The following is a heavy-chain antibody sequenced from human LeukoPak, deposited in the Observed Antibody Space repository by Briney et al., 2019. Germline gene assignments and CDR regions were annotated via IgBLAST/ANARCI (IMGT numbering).Heavy chain of an antibody. CDR2: INHSGST. Sequence: SETLSLTCAVYGGSFSGYYWSWIRQPPGKGLERIGEINHSGSTNYNPSLKSRATISVDTPKNQFSLKLNSVAAADTAVYYCANRGSVVTAMSGHWFDPWGQGTLVTVSS. CDR1: GGSFSGYY. V-gene: IGHV4-34*01. CDR3: ANRGSVVTAMSGHWFDP. J-gene: IGHJ5*02. D-gene: IGHD2-21*02.